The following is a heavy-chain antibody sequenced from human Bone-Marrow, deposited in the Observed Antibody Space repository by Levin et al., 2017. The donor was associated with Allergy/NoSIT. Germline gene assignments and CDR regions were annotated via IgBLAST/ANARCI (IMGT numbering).Heavy chain of an antibody. CDR3: ARDRTHNWTRYYYYYDGMDV. V-gene: IGHV1-18*01. J-gene: IGHJ6*02. CDR1: GYTFTSYG. Sequence: ASVKVSCKASGYTFTSYGISWVRQAPGQGLEWMGWISAYNGNTNYAQKLQGRVTMTTDTSTSTAYMELRSLRSDDTAVYYCARDRTHNWTRYYYYYDGMDVWGQGTTVTVSS. CDR2: ISAYNGNT. D-gene: IGHD1-1*01.